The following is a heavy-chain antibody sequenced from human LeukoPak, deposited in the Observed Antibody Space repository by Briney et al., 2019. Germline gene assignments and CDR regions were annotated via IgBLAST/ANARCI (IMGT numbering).Heavy chain of an antibody. V-gene: IGHV4-34*01. J-gene: IGHJ6*02. CDR3: ARGAAAGSAYYYYYGMDV. Sequence: PSEALSLTCAVYGGSFSGYYWSWIRQPPGKGLEWIGEINHSGSTNYNPSLKSRVTISVDTSKNQFSLKLSSVTAADTAVYYCARGAAAGSAYYYYYGMDVWGQGTTVTVSS. CDR1: GGSFSGYY. CDR2: INHSGST. D-gene: IGHD6-13*01.